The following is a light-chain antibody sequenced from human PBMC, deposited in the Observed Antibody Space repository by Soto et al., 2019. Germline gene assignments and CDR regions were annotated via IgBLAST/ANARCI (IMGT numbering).Light chain of an antibody. CDR1: QSIISDS. V-gene: IGKV3-20*01. CDR2: GAS. J-gene: IGKJ2*01. CDR3: QQYGSAPPT. Sequence: EIVLTQSPGTLSFSPGERATLSCRASQSIISDSLAWYQQKPGQAPRLLISGASSRATGIPDRSSDSGSGTYFTLTVSRLEPVDFSVFYCQQYGSAPPTFGQGTKADIK.